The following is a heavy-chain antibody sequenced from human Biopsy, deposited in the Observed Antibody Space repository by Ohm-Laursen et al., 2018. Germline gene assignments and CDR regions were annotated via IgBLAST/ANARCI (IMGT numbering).Heavy chain of an antibody. J-gene: IGHJ2*01. CDR1: GFTFSSYA. D-gene: IGHD4-11*01. Sequence: SLRLSCAASGFTFSSYAMTWVRQAPGKGLEWVSAFSGSGGSTYYADSVKGRFTISRDNSKNTLFLQMNSLRAEDTAVYYCAKGNVAYTNYGWYFDLWGRGTLVTVSS. CDR3: AKGNVAYTNYGWYFDL. V-gene: IGHV3-23*01. CDR2: FSGSGGST.